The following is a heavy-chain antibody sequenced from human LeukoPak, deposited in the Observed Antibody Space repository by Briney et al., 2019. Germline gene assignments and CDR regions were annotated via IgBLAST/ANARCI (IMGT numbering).Heavy chain of an antibody. D-gene: IGHD5-12*01. CDR1: GGSISTYY. J-gene: IGHJ4*02. CDR2: IYTSGST. V-gene: IGHV4-4*07. CDR3: ARGGYSGYDYVNYFDY. Sequence: SETLSLTCTVSGGSISTYYWSWIRQPAGKGLEWIGRIYTSGSTNYSPSLKSRVTMSVDKSKNQFSLKLSSVTAADTAVYYCARGGYSGYDYVNYFDYWGQGTLVTVSS.